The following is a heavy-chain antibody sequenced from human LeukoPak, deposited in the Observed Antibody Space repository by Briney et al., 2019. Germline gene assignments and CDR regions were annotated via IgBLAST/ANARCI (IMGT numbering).Heavy chain of an antibody. CDR2: IYYSGST. V-gene: IGHV4-61*01. J-gene: IGHJ3*02. D-gene: IGHD3-10*01. CDR3: ARAAGYYYGSGSYYYAFDI. CDR1: GGSVSSGSYY. Sequence: PSETLSLTCTVSGGSVSSGSYYWSWIRQPPGKGLEWIGYIYYSGSTNYNPSLKSQVTISVDTSKNQFSLKLSSVTAADTAVYYCARAAGYYYGSGSYYYAFDIWGQGTMVTVSS.